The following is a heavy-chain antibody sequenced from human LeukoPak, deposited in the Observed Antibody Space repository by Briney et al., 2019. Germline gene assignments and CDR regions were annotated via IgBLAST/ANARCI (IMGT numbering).Heavy chain of an antibody. J-gene: IGHJ4*02. D-gene: IGHD3-3*01. CDR3: ARDPNTIFGVVIMGFDY. V-gene: IGHV4-4*07. CDR2: IYTSGST. Sequence: SETLSLTCTVCGGSISSYYWSWIRQPAGKGLEWIGRIYTSGSTNYNPSLKSRVTMSVDTSKSQFSLKLSSVTAADTAVYYCARDPNTIFGVVIMGFDYWGQGTLVTVSS. CDR1: GGSISSYY.